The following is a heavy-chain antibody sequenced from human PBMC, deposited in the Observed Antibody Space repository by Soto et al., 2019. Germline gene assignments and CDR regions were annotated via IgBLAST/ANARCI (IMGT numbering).Heavy chain of an antibody. CDR3: SRNTSGRQGSTPDI. V-gene: IGHV3-23*01. Sequence: PGGSLRLSCAASGSTFSSSAMTWVRQAPGKGLEWVSAISGSGSVTYYTSSVRGRFTISRDNSRNTLYLQMNNLRAEDTAVYYCSRNTSGRQGSTPDIWGQGTMVTVSS. CDR2: ISGSGSVT. CDR1: GSTFSSSA. D-gene: IGHD6-19*01. J-gene: IGHJ3*02.